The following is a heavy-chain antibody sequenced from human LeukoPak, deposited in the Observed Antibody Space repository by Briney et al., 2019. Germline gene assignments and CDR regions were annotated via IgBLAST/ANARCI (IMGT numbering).Heavy chain of an antibody. Sequence: GGSLRLSCAASGFTFSSHWMSWVRQAPGKGLEWVANIKHDGSEKYYVDSVKGRFTISRDNAKNSLYLQMNSLRAEDTAVYYCARALPRYCSGGSCYWFDPWGQGTLVTVSS. V-gene: IGHV3-7*01. CDR3: ARALPRYCSGGSCYWFDP. CDR2: IKHDGSEK. J-gene: IGHJ5*02. CDR1: GFTFSSHW. D-gene: IGHD2-15*01.